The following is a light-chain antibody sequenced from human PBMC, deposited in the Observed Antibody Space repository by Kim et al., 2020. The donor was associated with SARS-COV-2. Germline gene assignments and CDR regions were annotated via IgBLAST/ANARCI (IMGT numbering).Light chain of an antibody. CDR1: SLRGYY. V-gene: IGLV3-19*01. Sequence: ALGQTVTITCQGDSLRGYYASWFRQKSGQAPILVIYGDKNRPSGIPDRFSGSGSGNTASLTITGVQAEDEADYYCNSRDSGGNHVLFGGGTKLTVL. CDR2: GDK. CDR3: NSRDSGGNHVL. J-gene: IGLJ3*02.